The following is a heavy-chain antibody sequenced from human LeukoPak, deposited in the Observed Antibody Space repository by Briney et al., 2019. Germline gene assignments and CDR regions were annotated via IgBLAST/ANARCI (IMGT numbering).Heavy chain of an antibody. CDR3: ARDHLRDGYNSYGMDV. CDR2: IYYSGST. D-gene: IGHD5-24*01. J-gene: IGHJ6*02. V-gene: IGHV4-59*01. CDR1: GGSISSYY. Sequence: PSETLSLTCTVSGGSISSYYWSWIRQPPGKRLEWIGYIYYSGSTNYNPSLKSRVTISVDTSKNQFSLKLSSVTAADTAVYYCARDHLRDGYNSYGMDVWGQGTTVTVSS.